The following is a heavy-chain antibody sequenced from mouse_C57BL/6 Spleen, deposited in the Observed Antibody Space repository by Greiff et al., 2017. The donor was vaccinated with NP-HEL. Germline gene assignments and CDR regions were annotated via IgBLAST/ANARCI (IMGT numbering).Heavy chain of an antibody. Sequence: QVQLQQPGTELVKPGASVKLSCKASGYTFTSYWMHWVKQRPGQGLEWIGNINPSNGGTTYNEKFKSKATLTVDKSSSTAYMQLSSLTSEDSAVYYCARASYDDDGYFDVWGTGTTVTVSS. CDR1: GYTFTSYW. D-gene: IGHD2-4*01. J-gene: IGHJ1*03. CDR3: ARASYDDDGYFDV. CDR2: INPSNGGT. V-gene: IGHV1-53*01.